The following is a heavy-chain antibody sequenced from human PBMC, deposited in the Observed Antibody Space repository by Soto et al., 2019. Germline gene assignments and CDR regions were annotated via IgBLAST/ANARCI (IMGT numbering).Heavy chain of an antibody. D-gene: IGHD3-10*01. CDR1: GGSSSSYC. CDR3: ARTYGSGSYYYYYGMDV. CDR2: IYYSGST. Sequence: SETLSVTWTVSGGSSSSYCWSWILQPPGKGLEWIGYIYYSGSTNYNPSLKSRVTISVDTSKNQFSLKLSSVTAADTAVYYCARTYGSGSYYYYYGMDVWGQGTTVTVSS. V-gene: IGHV4-59*01. J-gene: IGHJ6*02.